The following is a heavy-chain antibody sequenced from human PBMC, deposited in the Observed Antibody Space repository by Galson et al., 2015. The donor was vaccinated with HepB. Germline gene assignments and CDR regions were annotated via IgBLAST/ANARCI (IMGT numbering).Heavy chain of an antibody. V-gene: IGHV3-23*01. CDR3: AKARGFGELLIDC. CDR2: ISSGGST. J-gene: IGHJ4*02. D-gene: IGHD3-10*01. Sequence: SLRLSCAASGFTFRNLAMSWVRQAPGKGLEWVSIISSGGSTHYAESAKGRFTISRDSSKNTLYLQMNSLRAEDTAVYYCAKARGFGELLIDCWGQGTLVTVSS. CDR1: GFTFRNLA.